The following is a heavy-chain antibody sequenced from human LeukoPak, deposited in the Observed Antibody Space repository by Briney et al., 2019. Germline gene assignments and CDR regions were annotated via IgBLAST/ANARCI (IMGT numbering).Heavy chain of an antibody. Sequence: SETLTLTCAVSGWSFSCYYWSWIRQPPGKGLEWIGEINHSGSTNYNPSLKRRVTISVDTSKCQFSLSLSSVTAADTAVYYCRVAAYSRFAYWGQGSLVTVSS. D-gene: IGHD2-15*01. V-gene: IGHV4-34*01. CDR1: GWSFSCYY. J-gene: IGHJ4*02. CDR3: RVAAYSRFAY. CDR2: INHSGST.